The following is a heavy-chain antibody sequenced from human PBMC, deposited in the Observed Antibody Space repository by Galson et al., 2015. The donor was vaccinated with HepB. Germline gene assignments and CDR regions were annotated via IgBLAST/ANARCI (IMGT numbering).Heavy chain of an antibody. CDR2: IIPIFGTA. J-gene: IGHJ4*02. Sequence: SVKVSCKASGGTFSSYATSWVRQAPGQGLEWMGGIIPIFGTANYAQKFQGGVTITADESTSTAYMELSSLRSEDTAVYYCARGWELLADYWGQGTLVTVSS. D-gene: IGHD1-26*01. CDR1: GGTFSSYA. CDR3: ARGWELLADY. V-gene: IGHV1-69*13.